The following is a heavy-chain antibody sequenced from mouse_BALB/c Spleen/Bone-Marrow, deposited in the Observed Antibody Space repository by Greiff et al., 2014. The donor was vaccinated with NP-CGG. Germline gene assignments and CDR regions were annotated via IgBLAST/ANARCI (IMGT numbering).Heavy chain of an antibody. CDR3: TNLGTY. Sequence: QVQLQQPGAELVKPGASVKMSCKASGYTFTSYWMHWVEQRPGQGLEWIGAIDPSDNYTHYNQESKGKATLTVDTSSSTAYMQLSSLTSEDSAVYYCTNLGTYWGQGTLVTVSA. V-gene: IGHV1S127*01. J-gene: IGHJ3*01. CDR1: GYTFTSYW. CDR2: IDPSDNYT. D-gene: IGHD2-14*01.